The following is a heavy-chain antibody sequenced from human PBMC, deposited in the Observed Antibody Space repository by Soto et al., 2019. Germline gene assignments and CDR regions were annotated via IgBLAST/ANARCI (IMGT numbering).Heavy chain of an antibody. D-gene: IGHD3-22*01. CDR3: STGGYFLDY. CDR1: GFTFSNAW. J-gene: IGHJ4*02. V-gene: IGHV3-15*07. Sequence: GGSLRLSCAGSGFTFSNAWMNWVRQAPGKGLEWVGRIKSKPDGGTTDYAAPVKGRFTISRDDSKKTVYLQMNSLKTEDTAVYYCSTGGYFLDYWGQGALVTVSS. CDR2: IKSKPDGGTT.